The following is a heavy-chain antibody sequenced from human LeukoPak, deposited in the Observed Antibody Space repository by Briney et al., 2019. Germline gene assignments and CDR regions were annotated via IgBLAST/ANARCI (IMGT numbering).Heavy chain of an antibody. CDR1: GFTFSSYA. V-gene: IGHV3-23*01. CDR2: VSGSGGST. J-gene: IGHJ4*02. D-gene: IGHD6-19*01. Sequence: PGGSLRLSCAASGFTFSSYAMSWVRQTPGKGLQWVSAVSGSGGSTYYADSVKGRFTISRDNSQNTLYLQMNSLRAEDTAVYYCAKETNQAVAGALDYWGQGTLVTVSS. CDR3: AKETNQAVAGALDY.